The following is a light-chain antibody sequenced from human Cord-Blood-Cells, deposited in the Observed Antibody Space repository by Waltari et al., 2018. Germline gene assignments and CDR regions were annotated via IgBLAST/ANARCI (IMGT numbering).Light chain of an antibody. Sequence: QSALTQPASVSGSPGQSNTISCTGTSSDVGGYNDVPWYQQHPGKAPKLIIYDFSNRPSGVSNRFSGSKSGNTASLTISGLQAEDEADYYCSSYTSSSTLVFGGGTKLTVL. J-gene: IGLJ3*02. CDR2: DFS. V-gene: IGLV2-14*03. CDR1: SSDVGGYND. CDR3: SSYTSSSTLV.